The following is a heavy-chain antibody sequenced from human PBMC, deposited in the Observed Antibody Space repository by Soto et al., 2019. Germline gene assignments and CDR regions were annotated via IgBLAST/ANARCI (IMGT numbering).Heavy chain of an antibody. CDR2: INHSGST. CDR1: GGSFSGYY. D-gene: IGHD2-21*02. CDR3: ARGDSYCGGDCYPYYFDY. V-gene: IGHV4-34*01. Sequence: SETLSLTCAVYGGSFSGYYWSWIRQPPGKGLEWIGEINHSGSTNYNPSLKSRVTISVDTSKNQFSLKLSSVTAADTAVYYCARGDSYCGGDCYPYYFDYWGQGTLVTV. J-gene: IGHJ4*02.